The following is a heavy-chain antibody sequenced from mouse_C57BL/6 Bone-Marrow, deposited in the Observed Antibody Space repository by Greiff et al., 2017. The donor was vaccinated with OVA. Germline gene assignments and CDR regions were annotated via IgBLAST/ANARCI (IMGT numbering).Heavy chain of an antibody. Sequence: VQLQQSGPELVKPGASVKISCKASGYTFTDYYMNRVKQSHGKSLEWIGDINPNNGGTSYNQKFKGKATLTVDKSSSTAYMELRSLTSEDSAVYYCAMDYDAYWGQGTLVTVSA. CDR3: AMDYDAY. CDR2: INPNNGGT. CDR1: GYTFTDYY. V-gene: IGHV1-26*01. J-gene: IGHJ3*01. D-gene: IGHD2-4*01.